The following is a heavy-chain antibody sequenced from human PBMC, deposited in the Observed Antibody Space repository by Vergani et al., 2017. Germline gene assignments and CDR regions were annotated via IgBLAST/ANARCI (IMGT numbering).Heavy chain of an antibody. CDR1: GNRFSTDW. CDR2: IYIGDTDT. D-gene: IGHD4-17*01. Sequence: EVQLLQSGPEVKKPGESLKISCQGSGNRFSTDWIGWVRQRPGKGLEWMGIIYIGDTDTRYSPSFQGQVTISADKSISIVYLQWSSLEASDTAMYYCARHNEDYGDYGALDMWGQETMVIVSS. V-gene: IGHV5-51*01. CDR3: ARHNEDYGDYGALDM. J-gene: IGHJ3*02.